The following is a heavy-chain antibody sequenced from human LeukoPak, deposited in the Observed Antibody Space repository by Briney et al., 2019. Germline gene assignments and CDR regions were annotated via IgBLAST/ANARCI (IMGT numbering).Heavy chain of an antibody. D-gene: IGHD3-10*01. CDR3: ARDQYYGSGSPDGQV. V-gene: IGHV3-66*01. CDR2: IYSGGST. Sequence: PGGSLRLSCAASGFTVSSNYMSWVRQAPGKGLEWVSVIYSGGSTYYADSVKGRFTISRDNSKNTLYLQMNSLRAEDTAVYYCARDQYYGSGSPDGQVWGQGTMVTVSS. CDR1: GFTVSSNY. J-gene: IGHJ6*02.